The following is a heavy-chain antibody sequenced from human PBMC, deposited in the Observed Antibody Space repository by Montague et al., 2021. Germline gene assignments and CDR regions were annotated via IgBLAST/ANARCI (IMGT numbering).Heavy chain of an antibody. CDR2: FYSGGNT. Sequence: SETLSLTCTVSGGSISSTSHYWDWIRQPPGKGLEWIGTFYSGGNTYYNPALKSRVSISADTSNNQFSLKLHSVTAADTAVYFCERARITGTTTPLDYWGQGTLVIVSS. CDR3: ERARITGTTTPLDY. CDR1: GGSISSTSHY. D-gene: IGHD1/OR15-1a*01. J-gene: IGHJ4*02. V-gene: IGHV4-39*01.